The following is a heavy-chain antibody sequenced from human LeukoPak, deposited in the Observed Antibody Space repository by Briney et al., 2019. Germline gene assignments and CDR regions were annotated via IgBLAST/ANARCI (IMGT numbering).Heavy chain of an antibody. J-gene: IGHJ6*02. Sequence: ASVKVSCKASGGTFTSYYMHWVRQAPGQGLEWMGIINPSGGSTSYAQKFQGRVTMTRDTSTSTVYMELSSLRSEDTAVYYCARDRGIVVVPANGMDVWGQGTTVTVSS. CDR2: INPSGGST. D-gene: IGHD2-2*01. CDR1: GGTFTSYY. CDR3: ARDRGIVVVPANGMDV. V-gene: IGHV1-46*01.